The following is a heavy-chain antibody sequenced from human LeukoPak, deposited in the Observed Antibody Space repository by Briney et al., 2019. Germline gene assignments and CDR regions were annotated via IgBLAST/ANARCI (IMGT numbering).Heavy chain of an antibody. J-gene: IGHJ1*01. D-gene: IGHD1-26*01. CDR2: IYYSGST. V-gene: IGHV4-59*01. Sequence: PSETLSLTCTVSGGSISSYYWSWIRQPPGKGLEWIGYIYYSGSTNYNPSLKSRVTISVDTSKNQFSLKLSSVTAADTAVYYCARGVVGAPEYFQHWGQGTLVTVSS. CDR3: ARGVVGAPEYFQH. CDR1: GGSISSYY.